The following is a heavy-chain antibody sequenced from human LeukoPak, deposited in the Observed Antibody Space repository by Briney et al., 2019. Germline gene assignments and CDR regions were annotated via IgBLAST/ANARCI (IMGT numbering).Heavy chain of an antibody. CDR2: ISFDGSYK. V-gene: IGHV3-30*03. Sequence: PGGSLRLSCAASGFTFSSYGMHWVRQAPGKGLEWVAVISFDGSYKYYADSVKGRFTISRDNSKNTLYLQMNSLRAEDTAVYYCARKRTTGSFDIWGQGTMVTVSS. CDR3: ARKRTTGSFDI. D-gene: IGHD1-7*01. J-gene: IGHJ3*02. CDR1: GFTFSSYG.